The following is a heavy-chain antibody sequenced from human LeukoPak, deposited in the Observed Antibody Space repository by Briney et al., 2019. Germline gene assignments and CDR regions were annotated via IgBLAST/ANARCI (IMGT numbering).Heavy chain of an antibody. Sequence: SETLSLTCTVSGGSISSSGYYWSCIRQPAGKGLECFGRIYTSGSTNYNPSLKSRLTISVDTSKNQFSLKLSSVTAADTAIYYCATYYYDSSDYQDYWGQGTLVTVSS. CDR2: IYTSGST. D-gene: IGHD3-22*01. J-gene: IGHJ4*02. CDR1: GGSISSSGYY. V-gene: IGHV4-61*02. CDR3: ATYYYDSSDYQDY.